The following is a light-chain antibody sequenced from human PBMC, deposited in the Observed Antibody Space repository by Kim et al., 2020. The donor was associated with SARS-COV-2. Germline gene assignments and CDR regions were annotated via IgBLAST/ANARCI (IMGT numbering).Light chain of an antibody. Sequence: SLSPGERATLSCRAGQSVSSFLAWYQQKPGQAPRLRIYDASNRATGIPARFSGSGSGTDFTLTISSLEPEDFAVYYCQQRSNWVTFGPGTKVDIK. V-gene: IGKV3-11*01. CDR1: QSVSSF. CDR3: QQRSNWVT. CDR2: DAS. J-gene: IGKJ3*01.